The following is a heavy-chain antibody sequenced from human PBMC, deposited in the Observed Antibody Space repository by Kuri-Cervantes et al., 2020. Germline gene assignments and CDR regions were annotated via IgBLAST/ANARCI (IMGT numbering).Heavy chain of an antibody. D-gene: IGHD3-22*01. Sequence: GESLKISCAASGFTFSSYGMHWVRQAPGKGLEWVAVISYDGSNKYYADSVKGRFTISRDNSNNTLYLQMNSLRAEDTAVYYCAKLRHDSSGYYDYWGQGTLVTVSS. CDR3: AKLRHDSSGYYDY. CDR1: GFTFSSYG. J-gene: IGHJ4*02. V-gene: IGHV3-30*18. CDR2: ISYDGSNK.